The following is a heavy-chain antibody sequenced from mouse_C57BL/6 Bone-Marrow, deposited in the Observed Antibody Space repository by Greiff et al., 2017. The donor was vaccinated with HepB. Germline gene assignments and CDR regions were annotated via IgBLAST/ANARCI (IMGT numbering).Heavy chain of an antibody. J-gene: IGHJ2*01. D-gene: IGHD1-1*01. Sequence: EVKVVESGAELVRPGASVKLSCTASGFNIKDDYMLWVKQRPEQGLEWIGWIDPENGDTEYASKFQGKATITADTSSNTAYLQLSSLTSEDTAVYYCTFITTVVATNFDYWGQGTTLTVSS. CDR2: IDPENGDT. V-gene: IGHV14-4*01. CDR3: TFITTVVATNFDY. CDR1: GFNIKDDY.